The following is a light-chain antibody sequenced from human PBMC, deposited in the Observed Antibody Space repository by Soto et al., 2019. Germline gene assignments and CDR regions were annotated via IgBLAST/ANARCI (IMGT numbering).Light chain of an antibody. Sequence: DIQMTQSPSSVSASVGDRVTITCRASHGIGTWLAWYQQKPGKAPKLLIYGTSNLQNGVPSRFSGSGSGTDFTLTISSLQPEDFATYYCQQTNSFPSTFGQGTRLEIK. CDR3: QQTNSFPST. V-gene: IGKV1D-12*01. CDR2: GTS. CDR1: HGIGTW. J-gene: IGKJ5*01.